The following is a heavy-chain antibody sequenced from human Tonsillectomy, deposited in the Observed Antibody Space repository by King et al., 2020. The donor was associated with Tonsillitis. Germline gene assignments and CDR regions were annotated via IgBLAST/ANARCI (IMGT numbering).Heavy chain of an antibody. J-gene: IGHJ3*01. D-gene: IGHD3-22*01. CDR1: GGSIRSGNYY. Sequence: QLQESGPGLVKPSQTLSLTCTFSGGSIRSGNYYWTWIRQHPGQGLEWIGYIYSSGSTYYKPSLKSRVTISADTSKNQFSLQLNSLTAADTAVYYCARDPDVTYSSGYAFDVWGLGTMVTVSS. CDR2: IYSSGST. CDR3: ARDPDVTYSSGYAFDV. V-gene: IGHV4-31*03.